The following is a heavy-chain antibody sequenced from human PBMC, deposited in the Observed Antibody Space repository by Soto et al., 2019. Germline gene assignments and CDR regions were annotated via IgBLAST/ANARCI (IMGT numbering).Heavy chain of an antibody. J-gene: IGHJ6*02. Sequence: PGGSLRLSCAASGFTFSSYEMNWVRQAPGKGLEGVSYISSSGSTIYYADSVKGRFTISRDNAKNSLYLQINSLRAEDTAVYYCARDLGSYSSGWHPHPAVINGLDVWGQGTTVTVSS. CDR3: ARDLGSYSSGWHPHPAVINGLDV. CDR1: GFTFSSYE. CDR2: ISSSGSTI. V-gene: IGHV3-48*03. D-gene: IGHD6-19*01.